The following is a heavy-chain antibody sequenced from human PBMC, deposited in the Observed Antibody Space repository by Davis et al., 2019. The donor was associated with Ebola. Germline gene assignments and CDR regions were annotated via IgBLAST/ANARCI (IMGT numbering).Heavy chain of an antibody. CDR2: ISAYNGDT. V-gene: IGHV1-18*01. J-gene: IGHJ6*02. CDR1: GYTFTDFA. CDR3: ARFGYCSGGSCWDYYYYYGMDV. Sequence: ASVKVSCKASGYTFTDFAFSWVRQAPGQGLEWVGWISAYNGDTNYVQRLHGRVTMATDTSTSTAYMELRSLRSDDTAVYYCARFGYCSGGSCWDYYYYYGMDVWGQGTTVTVSS. D-gene: IGHD2-15*01.